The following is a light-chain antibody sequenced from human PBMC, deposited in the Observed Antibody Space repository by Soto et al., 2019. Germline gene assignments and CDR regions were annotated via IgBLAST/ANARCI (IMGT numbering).Light chain of an antibody. CDR1: SSNIGSLY. Sequence: QSVLTQPPSASGTPGQRVTISCSGSSSNIGSLYVYWYQQFPGTAPKVLIYGNNQRPSAVPDRFSGSKSGTSASLASSGLRSEAEADYYCAAWDDSLSGYVFGTGTKLTGL. CDR3: AAWDDSLSGYV. CDR2: GNN. J-gene: IGLJ1*01. V-gene: IGLV1-47*01.